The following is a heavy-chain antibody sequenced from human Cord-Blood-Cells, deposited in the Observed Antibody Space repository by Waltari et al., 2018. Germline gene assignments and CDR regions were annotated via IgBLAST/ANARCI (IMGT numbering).Heavy chain of an antibody. J-gene: IGHJ4*02. CDR3: ARLRYNWNFDY. Sequence: QLQLQESGPGLVKPSETLSITCTVSGGSISSSSYHWGWIRQPPGKGLEWIGSIYYSGSTYYNPSLKSRVTISVDTSKNQFSLKLSSVTAADTAVYYCARLRYNWNFDYWGQGTLVTVSS. CDR1: GGSISSSSYH. CDR2: IYYSGST. V-gene: IGHV4-39*07. D-gene: IGHD1-1*01.